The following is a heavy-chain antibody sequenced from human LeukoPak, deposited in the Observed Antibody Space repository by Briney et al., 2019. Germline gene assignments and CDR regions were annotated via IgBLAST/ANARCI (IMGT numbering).Heavy chain of an antibody. Sequence: PSETLSLTCTVSGGSISSYYWSWLRQPPGKGLEWIGYIYYSGSTNYNPSLKSRVTISVDTSKNQFSLKLSSVTAADTAVYYCARRMSLGYCSSTSCPGFYNWFDPWGQGTLVTVSS. CDR3: ARRMSLGYCSSTSCPGFYNWFDP. J-gene: IGHJ5*02. CDR2: IYYSGST. V-gene: IGHV4-59*01. CDR1: GGSISSYY. D-gene: IGHD2-2*01.